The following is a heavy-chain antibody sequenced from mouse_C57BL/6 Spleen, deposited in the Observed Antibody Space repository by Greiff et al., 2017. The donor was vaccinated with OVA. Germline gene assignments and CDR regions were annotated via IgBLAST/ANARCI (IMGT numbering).Heavy chain of an antibody. CDR3: ARVYYFDY. J-gene: IGHJ2*01. CDR2: INPNNGGT. CDR1: GYTFTDYY. V-gene: IGHV1-26*01. Sequence: EVKLQQSGPELVKPGDSVKISCKASGYTFTDYYMNWVKQSHGKSLEWIGDINPNNGGTSYNQKIKGKATLTVDKSASTAYMELRSLTSEDSAVYYCARVYYFDYWGQGTTLTVSS.